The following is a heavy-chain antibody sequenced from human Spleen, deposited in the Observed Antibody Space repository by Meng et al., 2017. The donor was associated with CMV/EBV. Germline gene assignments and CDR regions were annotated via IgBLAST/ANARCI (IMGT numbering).Heavy chain of an antibody. Sequence: CTVSGGYMGRGTYHWAWIRQPPGKGLEWIGSIYYNGNTCYNPSLKSRVTISGDTSKNQFSLKVNSLTDADTAVYYCALTTDNWFDPWGHGTLVTVSS. J-gene: IGHJ5*02. CDR3: ALTTDNWFDP. CDR1: GGYMGRGTYH. D-gene: IGHD4-11*01. CDR2: IYYNGNT. V-gene: IGHV4-39*07.